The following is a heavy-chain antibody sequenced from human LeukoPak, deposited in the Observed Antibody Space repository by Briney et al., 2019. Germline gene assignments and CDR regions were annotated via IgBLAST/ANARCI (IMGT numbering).Heavy chain of an antibody. CDR1: GFTVSRNY. CDR3: ARDRNYYDSSGGDDAFDI. J-gene: IGHJ3*02. D-gene: IGHD3-22*01. CDR2: IYSGGHT. V-gene: IGHV3-53*01. Sequence: GSLRLPCAASGFTVSRNYMSWVRQAPGKGLEWVSVIYSGGHTYYADSVKGRFTISRDNSKNTLYLQMNSLRAEDTAVYYCARDRNYYDSSGGDDAFDIWGQGTMVTASS.